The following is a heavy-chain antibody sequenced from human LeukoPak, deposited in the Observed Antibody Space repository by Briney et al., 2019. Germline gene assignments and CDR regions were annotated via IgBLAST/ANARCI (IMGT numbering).Heavy chain of an antibody. V-gene: IGHV3-30-3*01. J-gene: IGHJ4*02. CDR1: GFTFSSYA. D-gene: IGHD6-19*01. Sequence: GGSLRLSYAASGFTFSSYAMHWVRQAPGKGLEWVAVISYDGDNKYYADSVKGRFTISRDNSKNTLYLQMNSLRAEDTAVYYCARDGSSGWTWYFDYWGQGTLVTVSS. CDR2: ISYDGDNK. CDR3: ARDGSSGWTWYFDY.